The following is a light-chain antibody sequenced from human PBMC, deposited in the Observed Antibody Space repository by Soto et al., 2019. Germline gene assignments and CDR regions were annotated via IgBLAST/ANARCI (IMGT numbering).Light chain of an antibody. CDR2: WAS. J-gene: IGKJ4*01. V-gene: IGKV4-1*01. CDR3: QQYYSNSIT. CDR1: QSLLYSSNNKNY. Sequence: DIVLTQSPDSLPVSLGERATINCKSSQSLLYSSNNKNYLAWYQQKAGQPPKLLIYWASDRESGVPDRFSGSWSGTDFTLTISSLQAEDVAVYYCQQYYSNSITFGGGTKVEIK.